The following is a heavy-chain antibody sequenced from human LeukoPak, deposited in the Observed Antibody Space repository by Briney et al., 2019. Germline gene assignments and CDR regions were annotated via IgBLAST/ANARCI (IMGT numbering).Heavy chain of an antibody. J-gene: IGHJ1*01. Sequence: GGSLRISCAASGFTFSSYAMHWVRQAPGKGLEWVAVISYDGSNKYYADSVKGRFTISRDNSKNTLYLQMNSLRAEDTAVYYCARDPPSFQYWGQGTLVTVSS. CDR3: ARDPPSFQY. CDR1: GFTFSSYA. CDR2: ISYDGSNK. V-gene: IGHV3-30-3*01.